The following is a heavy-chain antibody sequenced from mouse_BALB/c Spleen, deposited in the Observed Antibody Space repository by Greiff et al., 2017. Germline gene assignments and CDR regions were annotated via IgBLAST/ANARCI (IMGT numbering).Heavy chain of an antibody. CDR2: ISSGGSYT. J-gene: IGHJ3*01. V-gene: IGHV5-6*02. CDR3: ARLGQDWLAY. Sequence: EVKLVESGGDLVKPGGSLKLSCAASGFTFSSYGMSWVRQTPDKRLEWVATISSGGSYTYYPDSVKGRFTISRDNAKNTLYLQMSSLKSEDTAMYYCARLGQDWLAYWGQGTLVTVSA. CDR1: GFTFSSYG. D-gene: IGHD3-3*01.